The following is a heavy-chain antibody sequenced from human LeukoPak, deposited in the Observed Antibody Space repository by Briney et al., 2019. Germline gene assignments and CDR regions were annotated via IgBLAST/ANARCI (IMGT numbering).Heavy chain of an antibody. CDR3: ARYGGDSGCYYARFAY. V-gene: IGHV3-7*01. CDR2: INQDGSQK. Sequence: GGSLRLSCAASGFTFISYWMTWVRQAPGKGLEWVATINQDGSQKYYVDSVKGRFTISRDNAKNSLYLEMNSLRAEDTAVYFCARYGGDSGCYYARFAYWGQGTLVAVSS. D-gene: IGHD3-22*01. J-gene: IGHJ4*02. CDR1: GFTFISYW.